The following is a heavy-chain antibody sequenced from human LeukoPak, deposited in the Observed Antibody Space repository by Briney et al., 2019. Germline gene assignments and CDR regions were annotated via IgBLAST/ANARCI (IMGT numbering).Heavy chain of an antibody. CDR1: GYTFTSYG. CDR3: ARGPIIDIVVIPAAADYYHMDV. D-gene: IGHD2-2*01. CDR2: ISAYNGNT. Sequence: ASVKVSCKASGYTFTSYGISWVRQAPGQGLEWLGWISAYNGNTNYAQKLQGRVTMTTDTSTSTAYMELRSLRSDDTAVYYCARGPIIDIVVIPAAADYYHMDVWGKGTTVTVSS. V-gene: IGHV1-18*01. J-gene: IGHJ6*03.